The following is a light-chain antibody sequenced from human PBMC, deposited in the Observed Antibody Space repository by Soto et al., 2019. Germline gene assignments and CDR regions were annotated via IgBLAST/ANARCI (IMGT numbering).Light chain of an antibody. J-gene: IGLJ3*02. CDR1: SGDVGGYNF. V-gene: IGLV2-11*01. CDR3: YSYRGSYTWV. CDR2: DVS. Sequence: QSALTQPRSVSGSPGQSVTISCTGTSGDVGGYNFVSWYQQHPGKAPTLMIFDVSQRPSGVPDRFSGSKSGNTASLTISGLQAEDEAEYFFYSYRGSYTWVFGGGTKLTVL.